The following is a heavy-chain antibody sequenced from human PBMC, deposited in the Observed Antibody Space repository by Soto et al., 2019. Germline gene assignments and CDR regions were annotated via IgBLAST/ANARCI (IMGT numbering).Heavy chain of an antibody. CDR2: IYPGDSDT. CDR3: ERQERYYDSSGYPPSR. V-gene: IGHV5-51*01. J-gene: IGHJ4*02. Sequence: PGESLKISCKGSGYIFTSYWIGWVRQMPGKGLEWMGIIYPGDSDTRYSPSFQGQVTISADKSISTAYLQWSSLKASDTAMYYCERQERYYDSSGYPPSRWGKGTLGTVS. D-gene: IGHD3-22*01. CDR1: GYIFTSYW.